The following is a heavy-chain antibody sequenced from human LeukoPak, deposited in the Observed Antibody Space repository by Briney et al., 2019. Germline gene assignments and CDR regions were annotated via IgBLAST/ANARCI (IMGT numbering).Heavy chain of an antibody. CDR1: GYTFTGYY. CDR2: INPNSGGT. CDR3: ARAPSGYYDRIPHFDY. J-gene: IGHJ4*02. D-gene: IGHD3-22*01. Sequence: ASVKVSCKASGYTFTGYYTHWVRQAPGQGLEWMGRINPNSGGTNYAQKFQGRVTMTRDTSISTAYMELSRLRSDDTAVYYCARAPSGYYDRIPHFDYWGQGTLVTVSS. V-gene: IGHV1-2*06.